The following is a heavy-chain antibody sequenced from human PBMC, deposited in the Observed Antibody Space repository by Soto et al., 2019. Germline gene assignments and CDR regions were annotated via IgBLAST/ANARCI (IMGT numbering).Heavy chain of an antibody. V-gene: IGHV5-10-1*01. D-gene: IGHD3-10*01. Sequence: GESLKISCKGSGYSFTSYWISWVRQMPGKGLEWMGRIDPSDSYTNYSPSFQGHVTISADKSISTAYLQWSSLKASDTAMYYCARQGTYYYGSGSYGYYYGMDVWGQGTTVTVSS. CDR1: GYSFTSYW. CDR3: ARQGTYYYGSGSYGYYYGMDV. CDR2: IDPSDSYT. J-gene: IGHJ6*02.